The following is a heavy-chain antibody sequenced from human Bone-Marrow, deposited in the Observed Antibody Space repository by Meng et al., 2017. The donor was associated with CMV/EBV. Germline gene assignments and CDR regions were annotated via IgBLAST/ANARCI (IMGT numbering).Heavy chain of an antibody. CDR2: ISGSGGST. Sequence: GESLKISCAASGFTFSSYAMSWVRQAPGKGLEWVSAISGSGGSTYYADSVKGRFTISRDNSKNTLYLQMNSLRAEDTAVYYCAKDKQLASFDYWGQGTLVTVSS. CDR3: AKDKQLASFDY. D-gene: IGHD6-13*01. V-gene: IGHV3-23*01. CDR1: GFTFSSYA. J-gene: IGHJ4*02.